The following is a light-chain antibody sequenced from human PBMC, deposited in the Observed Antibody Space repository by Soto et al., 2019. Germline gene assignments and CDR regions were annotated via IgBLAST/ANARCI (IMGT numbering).Light chain of an antibody. Sequence: DIQMTQSPSTLSGSVGDRLTITCRASQTISSWLAWYQQKTGKDPKLLIYKASTLKSGVPSRFSGSGSGTEVTLTISSLQPDEVATYYCQHYNSYSEAFGQGTKV. CDR2: KAS. V-gene: IGKV1-5*03. CDR1: QTISSW. J-gene: IGKJ1*01. CDR3: QHYNSYSEA.